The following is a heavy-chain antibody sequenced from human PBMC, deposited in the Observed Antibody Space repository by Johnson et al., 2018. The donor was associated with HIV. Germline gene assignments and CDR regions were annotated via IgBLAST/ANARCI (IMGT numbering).Heavy chain of an antibody. D-gene: IGHD3-16*01. CDR2: ISSSGRTI. J-gene: IGHJ3*02. Sequence: QVQLVESGGDLVQPGGSLRLSCAASGFTFSDYYMSWIRQAPGKGLEWVSYISSSGRTIYSAVSVKGRFSISRDNAKNSLYLQMNSLRAEDTALYYCVRGRLGDPFPGAFDIWGQGTMVTVSS. V-gene: IGHV3-11*01. CDR1: GFTFSDYY. CDR3: VRGRLGDPFPGAFDI.